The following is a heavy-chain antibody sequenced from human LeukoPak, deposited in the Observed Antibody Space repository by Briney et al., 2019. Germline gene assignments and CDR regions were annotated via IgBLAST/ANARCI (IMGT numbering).Heavy chain of an antibody. CDR2: ISSSSGFI. Sequence: GGSLRLSCAASGSTFTTYTLNWVRQAPGKGLEWVSSISSSSGFIYYADSVKGRFTISRDNAKNSLYLQMNSLRAEDTAVYYCARDRSQGWDTSGYYPDAFNIWGQGTTVTVSS. J-gene: IGHJ3*02. D-gene: IGHD3-22*01. V-gene: IGHV3-21*01. CDR3: ARDRSQGWDTSGYYPDAFNI. CDR1: GSTFTTYT.